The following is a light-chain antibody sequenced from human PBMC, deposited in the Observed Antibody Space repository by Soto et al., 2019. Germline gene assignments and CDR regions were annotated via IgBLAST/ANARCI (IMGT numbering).Light chain of an antibody. V-gene: IGKV3-20*01. J-gene: IGKJ1*01. Sequence: EIVLTQPPDTLSLSPGERATLSCRASQSVSSSYLAWYQQKPGQAPRLLIYGASSRATGIPDRFSGSGSGTDFTLTISRLEPGDFAVYYCQQYGSSPPTWTFGQGTKVDIK. CDR1: QSVSSSY. CDR2: GAS. CDR3: QQYGSSPPTWT.